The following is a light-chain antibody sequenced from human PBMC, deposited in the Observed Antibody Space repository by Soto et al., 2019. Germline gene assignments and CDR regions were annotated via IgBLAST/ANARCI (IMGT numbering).Light chain of an antibody. CDR2: KVS. J-gene: IGKJ1*01. Sequence: DVVITHSPLSLSVTLGQSASISCRSSQSLVSSDGDAYWNWFHQRPGQSPRRRMYKVSDRDSGVPDRFSGNGSGTYFTLTINKVEAEDIGVYYCLQGTHFPPWTFGQGTKV. V-gene: IGKV2-30*01. CDR1: QSLVSSDGDAY. CDR3: LQGTHFPPWT.